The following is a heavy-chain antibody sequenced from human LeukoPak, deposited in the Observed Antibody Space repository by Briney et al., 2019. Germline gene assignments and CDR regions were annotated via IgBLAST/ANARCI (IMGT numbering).Heavy chain of an antibody. J-gene: IGHJ4*02. CDR1: GLTVSRNF. CDR3: AKGYYVSHRGFFEY. V-gene: IGHV3-66*01. D-gene: IGHD3-16*01. CDR2: LYPGGST. Sequence: PGGSLRLSCAPSGLTVSRNFMSWVRQAPGRGLEWVGVLYPGGSTYYAGSVKGRFTISTDNSKNTLYLHMNSLRAEDTAMYYCAKGYYVSHRGFFEYWGLGPLVTVSS.